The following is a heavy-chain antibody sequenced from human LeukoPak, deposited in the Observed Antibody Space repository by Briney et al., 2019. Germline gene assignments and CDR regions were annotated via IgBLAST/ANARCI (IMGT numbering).Heavy chain of an antibody. CDR3: ARVSNLYYYYMDV. CDR2: ISYDGSNK. J-gene: IGHJ6*03. Sequence: GGSLRLSCAASGFTFSSYGMHWVRQAPGKGLEWVAVISYDGSNKYYADSVKGRFTISRDNAKNSLYLQMNSLRAEDTAVYYCARVSNLYYYYMDVWGKGTTVTVSS. CDR1: GFTFSSYG. D-gene: IGHD6-13*01. V-gene: IGHV3-30*03.